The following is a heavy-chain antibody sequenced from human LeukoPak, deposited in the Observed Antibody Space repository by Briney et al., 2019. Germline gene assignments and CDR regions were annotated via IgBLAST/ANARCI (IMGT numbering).Heavy chain of an antibody. V-gene: IGHV4-4*07. CDR1: GGSISSYY. CDR2: IYTSGST. Sequence: SETLPLTCTVSGGSISSYYWYWIRQPAGKGLEWIGRIYTSGSTSYNPSLKSRVTMSVDTSKNQFSLKLSSVTVADTAVYYCARGDWGQYAFDIWGQGTKVTVSS. D-gene: IGHD3/OR15-3a*01. J-gene: IGHJ3*02. CDR3: ARGDWGQYAFDI.